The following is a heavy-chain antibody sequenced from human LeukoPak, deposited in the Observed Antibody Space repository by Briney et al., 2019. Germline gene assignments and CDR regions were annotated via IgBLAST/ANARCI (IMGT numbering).Heavy chain of an antibody. Sequence: GGSLRLSCAASGFTFSSYGMHWVRQAPGKGLEWVAFIRYDGSHTYYADSVKGRFTISRDSSKNTLYLQMNNLRAEDTAVYYCAKGHNDFWNARTGYWGQGTLVTVSS. CDR3: AKGHNDFWNARTGY. V-gene: IGHV3-30*02. CDR1: GFTFSSYG. CDR2: IRYDGSHT. D-gene: IGHD3-3*01. J-gene: IGHJ4*02.